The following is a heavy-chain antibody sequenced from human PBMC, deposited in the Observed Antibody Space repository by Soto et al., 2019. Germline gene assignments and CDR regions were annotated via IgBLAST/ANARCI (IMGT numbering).Heavy chain of an antibody. D-gene: IGHD3-22*01. CDR2: VYYSGST. Sequence: PSETLSLTCTVSGGSVNSRRFYWSWIRQPPGKGLEWIGFVYYSGSTNYNPSLESRLTISIDTSKNQFSLKVNSVTAADTAVYFCARGLKEDYYDTSARFDYWGHGTLVTVSS. CDR3: ARGLKEDYYDTSARFDY. V-gene: IGHV4-61*01. CDR1: GGSVNSRRFY. J-gene: IGHJ4*01.